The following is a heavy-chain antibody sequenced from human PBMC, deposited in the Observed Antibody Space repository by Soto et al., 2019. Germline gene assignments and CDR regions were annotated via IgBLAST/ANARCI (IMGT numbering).Heavy chain of an antibody. J-gene: IGHJ3*02. Sequence: ASVKVSCKASGYTFTGYYRQWVRQAPGQGLEWMGWINPNSGGTNYAQKFQGWVTMTRDTSISTAYMELSRLRSDDTAVYYCARSRWPLDAFDIWGQGTMLTVSS. CDR2: INPNSGGT. V-gene: IGHV1-2*04. CDR3: ARSRWPLDAFDI. CDR1: GYTFTGYY.